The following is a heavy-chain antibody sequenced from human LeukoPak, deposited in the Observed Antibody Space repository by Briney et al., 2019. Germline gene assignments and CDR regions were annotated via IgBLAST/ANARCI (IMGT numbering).Heavy chain of an antibody. Sequence: PSETLSLTCTVSGGSISSYYWSWIRQPPGKGLEWIGYIYYSGSTNYNPSLKSRVTISVDTSKNQFSLKLSSVTAADAAVYYCRAYCGGDCQKIDYWGQGTLVTVSS. CDR1: GGSISSYY. CDR3: RAYCGGDCQKIDY. J-gene: IGHJ4*02. D-gene: IGHD2-21*02. V-gene: IGHV4-59*01. CDR2: IYYSGST.